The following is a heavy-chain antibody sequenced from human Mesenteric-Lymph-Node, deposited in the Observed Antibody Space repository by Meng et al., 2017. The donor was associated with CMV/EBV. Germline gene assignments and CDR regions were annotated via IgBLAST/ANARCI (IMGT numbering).Heavy chain of an antibody. D-gene: IGHD3-16*01. CDR2: IASGGNT. CDR1: GFTFRSYW. CDR3: ARVAFGGAWYFDL. V-gene: IGHV3-66*02. Sequence: GESLKISCAASGFTFRSYWMHWVRQAPGKGLVWVSIIASGGNTYYADSVKGRFTISRDVSRNTLYLQMNSLRPEDAAVYHCARVAFGGAWYFDLWGRGTLVTVSS. J-gene: IGHJ2*01.